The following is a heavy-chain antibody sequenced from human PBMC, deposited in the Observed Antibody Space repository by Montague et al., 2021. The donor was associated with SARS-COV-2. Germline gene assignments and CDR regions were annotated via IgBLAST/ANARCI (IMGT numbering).Heavy chain of an antibody. CDR3: AKEREVVRAARTLVAFDL. D-gene: IGHD2-2*01. CDR1: GGSFSVYY. Sequence: SETLSLTCAVYGGSFSVYYWSWLRQSPRSGREWIAEINHSGTANYNPSLRSRGSISVDTSKNQFTLKLTSVTAADTAMYYCAKEREVVRAARTLVAFDLWGQGTMVTVSS. V-gene: IGHV4-34*01. CDR2: INHSGTA. J-gene: IGHJ3*01.